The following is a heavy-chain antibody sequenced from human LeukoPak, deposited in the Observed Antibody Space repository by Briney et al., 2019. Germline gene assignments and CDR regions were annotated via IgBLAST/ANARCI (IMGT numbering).Heavy chain of an antibody. Sequence: PGGSLRLSCAASGFTFSSYWMNWARQAPGKGLEWVASINHNGNVNYYVDSVKGRFTISRDNAKNSLYLQMSNLRAEDTAVYYCARDRGYGDYIIDYWGQGTLVTVSS. CDR3: ARDRGYGDYIIDY. D-gene: IGHD4-17*01. CDR2: INHNGNVN. CDR1: GFTFSSYW. V-gene: IGHV3-7*05. J-gene: IGHJ4*02.